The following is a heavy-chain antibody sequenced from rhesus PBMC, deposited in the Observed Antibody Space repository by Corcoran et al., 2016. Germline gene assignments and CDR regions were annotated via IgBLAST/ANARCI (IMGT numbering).Heavy chain of an antibody. CDR1: GFTFSDYY. V-gene: IGHV3S16*01. D-gene: IGHD3-3*01. J-gene: IGHJ4*01. CDR2: ISRASTDI. Sequence: EVQLVESGGGLVPPGGSLRLSCAASGFTFSDYYMTWVRQSPGKGLEWVSSISRASTDIYYTDSVKGRFTVSGDNAKNSLSLQMNSLKTEDTAVYYCTRGDYNFWTGYSDYFDFWGQGVLVTVSA. CDR3: TRGDYNFWTGYSDYFDF.